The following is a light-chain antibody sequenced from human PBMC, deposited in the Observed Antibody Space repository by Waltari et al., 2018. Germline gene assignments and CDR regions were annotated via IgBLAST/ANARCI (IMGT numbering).Light chain of an antibody. CDR1: TGAVTSGPY. V-gene: IGLV7-46*01. J-gene: IGLJ2*01. Sequence: QAVVTQEPSLTVSPGGTVTLTCGSSTGAVTSGPYPYRFQQKPGQAPRTLIYDTSNKHSWTPARFSGSLRGGKAALTLSGAQPEDEAEYYCLLSYSGARVVFGGGTKLTVL. CDR2: DTS. CDR3: LLSYSGARVV.